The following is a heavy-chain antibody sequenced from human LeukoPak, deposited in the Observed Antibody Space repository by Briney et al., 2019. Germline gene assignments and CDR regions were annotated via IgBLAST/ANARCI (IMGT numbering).Heavy chain of an antibody. V-gene: IGHV3-11*01. CDR3: ARNIPSDY. D-gene: IGHD2-2*02. Sequence: GGSLGLSCAASGFTFSDYYMGWIRQAPGKGLEWVSYISSGGTTIYYADSVKGRFTISRDKAKNSLYLQMNSLRAEDTAVYYCARNIPSDYWGQGTLVTVSS. CDR1: GFTFSDYY. CDR2: ISSGGTTI. J-gene: IGHJ4*02.